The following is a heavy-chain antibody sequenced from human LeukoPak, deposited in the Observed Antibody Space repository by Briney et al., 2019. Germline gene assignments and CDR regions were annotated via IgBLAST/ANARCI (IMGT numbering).Heavy chain of an antibody. CDR1: GFPFSSYM. D-gene: IGHD1-1*01. V-gene: IGHV3-48*04. CDR2: ISSESATI. Sequence: GGSLRLSCAASGFPFSSYMMNWVRQAPGKGLEWVSHISSESATIYYADSVRGRFTIFRDNAQNSLYLQMNSLRAEDTAMYYCARVPGRVASTTYFDYWGQGTLVTVSS. J-gene: IGHJ4*02. CDR3: ARVPGRVASTTYFDY.